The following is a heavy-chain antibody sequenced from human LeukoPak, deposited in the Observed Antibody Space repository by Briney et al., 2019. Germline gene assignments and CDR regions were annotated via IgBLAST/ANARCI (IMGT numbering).Heavy chain of an antibody. CDR1: GGSISSGGYY. D-gene: IGHD5-18*01. CDR3: ARDALGYSYYD. CDR2: IYYSGST. J-gene: IGHJ4*02. V-gene: IGHV4-31*03. Sequence: PSQTLSLTCTVSGGSISSGGYYWSWIRQHPGKGLEWIGYIYYSGSTYYNSSLKSRVTISVDTSKNQFSLKLSSVTAADTAVYYCARDALGYSYYDWGQGTLVTVSS.